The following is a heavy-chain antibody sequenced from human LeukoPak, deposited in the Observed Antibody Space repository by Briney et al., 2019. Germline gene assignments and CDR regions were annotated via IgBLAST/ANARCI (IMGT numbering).Heavy chain of an antibody. CDR3: ARGDDLFVNWFDP. Sequence: PSQTLSLTCTVSGGSISSGYYYWSWIRQHPGKGLDWNGYIYYSGSTYYNPSLKSRVTISVDTSKNQFSLKLSSVTAADTAVYYCARGDDLFVNWFDPWGQGTLVTVSP. CDR2: IYYSGST. J-gene: IGHJ5*02. D-gene: IGHD3-9*01. V-gene: IGHV4-31*03. CDR1: GGSISSGYYY.